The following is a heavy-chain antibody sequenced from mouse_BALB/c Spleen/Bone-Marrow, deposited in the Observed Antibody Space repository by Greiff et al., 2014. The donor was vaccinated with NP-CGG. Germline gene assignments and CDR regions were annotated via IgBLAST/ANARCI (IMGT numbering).Heavy chain of an antibody. CDR3: VRSGSSSGYFDY. Sequence: EVKLMESGGGLVQPGGSRKLSCAASGFTFSSFGMHWVRQAPEKGLEWVAYISSGSSTIYYGDTVMGRFTISRDSPKNTLFLQMTSLRSEDTATYYCVRSGSSSGYFDYWGQGTTLTVSS. J-gene: IGHJ2*01. CDR2: ISSGSSTI. V-gene: IGHV5-17*02. CDR1: GFTFSSFG. D-gene: IGHD1-1*01.